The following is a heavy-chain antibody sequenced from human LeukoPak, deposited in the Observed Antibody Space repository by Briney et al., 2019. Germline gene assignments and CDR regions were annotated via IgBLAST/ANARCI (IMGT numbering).Heavy chain of an antibody. CDR1: GGTFSSYA. CDR2: IIPIFGTA. V-gene: IGHV1-69*05. D-gene: IGHD4-17*01. CDR3: ARNYGDYVYYFDY. Sequence: GSSVKVSCKASGGTFSSYAISWVRQAPGQGLEWMGGIIPIFGTANYAQKFQGRATITTDESTSTAYMELSSLRSEDTAVYYCARNYGDYVYYFDYWGQGTLVTVSS. J-gene: IGHJ4*02.